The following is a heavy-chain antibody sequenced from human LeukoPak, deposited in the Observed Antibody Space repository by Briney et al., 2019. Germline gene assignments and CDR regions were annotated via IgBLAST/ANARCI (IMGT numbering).Heavy chain of an antibody. Sequence: PGGSLRLSCAASGFTVSSNYMSWVRQAPGKGLEWVSVIYSGGSTYYADSVKGRFTISRDNSKNTLYLQMNSLRAEDTAVYYCARGSPPTHWYFDLWGRGTLVTVSS. J-gene: IGHJ2*01. CDR2: IYSGGST. CDR3: ARGSPPTHWYFDL. V-gene: IGHV3-66*01. CDR1: GFTVSSNY.